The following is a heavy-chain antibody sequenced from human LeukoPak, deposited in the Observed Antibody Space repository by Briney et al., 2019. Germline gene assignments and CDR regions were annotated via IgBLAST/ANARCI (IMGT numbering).Heavy chain of an antibody. CDR2: ISGSGSTT. CDR1: GFTFSSYA. V-gene: IGHV3-23*01. J-gene: IGHJ3*02. CDR3: ARDNPEVVVITNAFDI. Sequence: PGGSLRLSCAASGFTFSSYAMSWVRQAPGKGLEWVSSISGSGSTTYYADSVKGRFTISRDNSKNTLYLQMNSLRAEDTAVYYCARDNPEVVVITNAFDIWGQGTMVTVSS. D-gene: IGHD3-22*01.